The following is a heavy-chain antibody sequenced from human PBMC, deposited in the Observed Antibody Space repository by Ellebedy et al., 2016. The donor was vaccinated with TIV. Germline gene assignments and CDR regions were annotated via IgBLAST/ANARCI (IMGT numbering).Heavy chain of an antibody. CDR3: ARAIHFDWLLPPAFDY. J-gene: IGHJ4*02. Sequence: MPGGSLRLSCTVSGDSITSSTYLWGWIRQPPGKGPEWIATIHDRGTTYYNPSLKSRVTISVDTSKNQFSLRLNSVTAADTAIYYCARAIHFDWLLPPAFDYWGRGALVTVSS. D-gene: IGHD3-9*01. V-gene: IGHV4-39*07. CDR2: IHDRGTT. CDR1: GDSITSSTYL.